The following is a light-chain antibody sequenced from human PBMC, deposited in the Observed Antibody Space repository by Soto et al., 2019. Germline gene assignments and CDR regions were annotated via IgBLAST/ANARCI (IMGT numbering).Light chain of an antibody. CDR2: EVS. J-gene: IGLJ3*02. CDR1: SSDVGGYNY. CDR3: SSYTSSNNFGV. Sequence: QSALTQPASVSGSPGQSITISCTGTSSDVGGYNYVSWYQQHPGKAPKLMIYEVSNRPSGVSNRFSGSESANTASLTISGLQAEDEADYYCSSYTSSNNFGVFGGGTKVTVL. V-gene: IGLV2-14*01.